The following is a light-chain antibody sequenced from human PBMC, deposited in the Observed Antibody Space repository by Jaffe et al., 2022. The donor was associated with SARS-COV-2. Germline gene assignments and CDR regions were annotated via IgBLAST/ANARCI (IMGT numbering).Light chain of an antibody. CDR3: QQRSNWPLFT. Sequence: ETVLTQSPGTLSLSPGERATLSCRASQSVSNYLAWYQQKPGQAPRLLIYDASNRATGIPARFSGSGSGTDFTLTISRLEPEDFAVYYCQQRSNWPLFTFGPGTTVDIK. J-gene: IGKJ3*01. CDR1: QSVSNY. V-gene: IGKV3-11*01. CDR2: DAS.